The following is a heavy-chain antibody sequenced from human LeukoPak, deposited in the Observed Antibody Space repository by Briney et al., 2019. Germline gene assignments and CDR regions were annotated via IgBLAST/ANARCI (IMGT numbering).Heavy chain of an antibody. V-gene: IGHV3-53*01. Sequence: PGGSLRLSCVGSGFSVSDNCMTWVRQAPGKGPEWVSVTYSGGTTYYADSVEGRFTISRDSAKNTLYLQMKNLRSEDTAIYYCAKEGGLGYCSTTSCAFAHWGRGTPVTVSS. CDR1: GFSVSDNC. CDR3: AKEGGLGYCSTTSCAFAH. J-gene: IGHJ4*02. D-gene: IGHD2-2*01. CDR2: TYSGGTT.